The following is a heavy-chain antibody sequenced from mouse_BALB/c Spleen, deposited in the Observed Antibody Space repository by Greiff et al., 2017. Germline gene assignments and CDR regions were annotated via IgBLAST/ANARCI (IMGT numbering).Heavy chain of an antibody. V-gene: IGHV1-69*02. CDR2: IYPSASYT. D-gene: IGHD4-1*01. Sequence: QVQLQQPGAELVRPGASVKLSCKASGYTFTSYWINWVKQRPGQGLEWIGNIYPSASYTNYNQKFKDKATLTVDKSSSTAYMQRSSPTSEDSAVYYCTRNWDVYYAMDYWGQGTSVTVSS. CDR1: GYTFTSYW. CDR3: TRNWDVYYAMDY. J-gene: IGHJ4*01.